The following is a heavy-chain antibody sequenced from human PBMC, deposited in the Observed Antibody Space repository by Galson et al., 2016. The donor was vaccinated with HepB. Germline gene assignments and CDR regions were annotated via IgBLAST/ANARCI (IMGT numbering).Heavy chain of an antibody. Sequence: LRLSCAASGFTFSSYSMNWVRQAPGKGLEWVSSISSSSSYIYYADSVKGRFTISRDNAKNTLYLQMNSLRGEDTAVYYCASEILGHCSGGSCYTGDHWGQGTLVTVSS. J-gene: IGHJ4*02. CDR2: ISSSSSYI. CDR3: ASEILGHCSGGSCYTGDH. D-gene: IGHD2-15*01. V-gene: IGHV3-21*01. CDR1: GFTFSSYS.